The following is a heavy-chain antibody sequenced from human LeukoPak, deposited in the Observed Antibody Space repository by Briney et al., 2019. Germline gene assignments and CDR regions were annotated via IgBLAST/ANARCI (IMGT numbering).Heavy chain of an antibody. J-gene: IGHJ2*01. V-gene: IGHV3-74*01. Sequence: GGSLRLSCAVSGFTFSSYWMYWVRQGPGKGLAWVSRITSDGSATDYADSVKGRFTISRDNAKNTLYLHMDSLSPEDTAVYYCARDAYPGYFDLWGRGTLVTVSS. D-gene: IGHD2-15*01. CDR3: ARDAYPGYFDL. CDR1: GFTFSSYW. CDR2: ITSDGSAT.